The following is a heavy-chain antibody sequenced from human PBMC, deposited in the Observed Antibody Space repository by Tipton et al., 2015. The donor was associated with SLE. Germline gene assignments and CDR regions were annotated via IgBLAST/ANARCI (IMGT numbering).Heavy chain of an antibody. CDR2: ISGTSSHT. Sequence: GSLRLSCEASGFTFSIYYMNWVRQAPGKGLEWVASISGTSSHTEYADSTRGRFTISRDNAKNSLFLQMNSLRADDTAVYYCVRAGYRSSYYEPEYFDYWGQGALVTVSS. CDR1: GFTFSIYY. CDR3: VRAGYRSSYYEPEYFDY. J-gene: IGHJ4*02. D-gene: IGHD1-26*01. V-gene: IGHV3-21*01.